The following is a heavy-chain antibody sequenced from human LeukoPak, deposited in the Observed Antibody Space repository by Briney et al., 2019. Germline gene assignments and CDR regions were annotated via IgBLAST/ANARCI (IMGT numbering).Heavy chain of an antibody. Sequence: ASVTVSCKASGYTFTGYYMHWVRQAPGQGLEWMGWINPNSGDTNYAQKFQGRVTMTRDTSISTAYMELSSLTSDDAAVYYCARGRYGLLSGYDYWGQGAMVTVSS. CDR2: INPNSGDT. CDR1: GYTFTGYY. V-gene: IGHV1-2*02. CDR3: ARGRYGLLSGYDY. J-gene: IGHJ4*02. D-gene: IGHD3-22*01.